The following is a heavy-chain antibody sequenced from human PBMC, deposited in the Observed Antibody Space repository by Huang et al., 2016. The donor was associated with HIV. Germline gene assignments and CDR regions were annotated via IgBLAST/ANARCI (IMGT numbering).Heavy chain of an antibody. D-gene: IGHD1-26*01. Sequence: QVQLVQSGAEVKKPGSSVKVSCKASGGTFSSYVISWVRQAPGQGLEWMGGITPIFDKTNYAQKFQGRVTIIADESTRTDYMEISILRPEDTATYYCATGPRRSGSFKWGQGTLVIVSS. CDR2: ITPIFDKT. V-gene: IGHV1-69*01. CDR1: GGTFSSYV. CDR3: ATGPRRSGSFK. J-gene: IGHJ4*02.